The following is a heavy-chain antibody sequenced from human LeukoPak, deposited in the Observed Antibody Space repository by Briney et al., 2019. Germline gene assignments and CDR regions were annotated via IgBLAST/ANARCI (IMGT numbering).Heavy chain of an antibody. CDR1: GFTFSDYY. CDR2: ISSSGSTI. V-gene: IGHV3-11*01. D-gene: IGHD4-23*01. J-gene: IGHJ6*03. Sequence: GGSLRLSCAASGFTFSDYYMSWIRQAPGKGLEGGSYISSSGSTIYYADSVKGRFTISRDNAKNSLYLQMNSLRAEDTAVYYCAREVTDYYYNYMDVWGKGTTVTISS. CDR3: AREVTDYYYNYMDV.